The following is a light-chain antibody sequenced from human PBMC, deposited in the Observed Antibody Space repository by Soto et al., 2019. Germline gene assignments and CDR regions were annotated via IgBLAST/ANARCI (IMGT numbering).Light chain of an antibody. CDR3: LSYDSSLRGPSDV. J-gene: IGLJ1*01. V-gene: IGLV1-40*01. Sequence: QSVLTQPPSVSGAPGQRVTISCTGSSSNIGAGYDVHWYQQLPGAAPKLLIYGNSNRPSGVPDRFSGSKSGTSASLAITGLQDEDEADYYCLSYDSSLRGPSDVFGTGNKVTVL. CDR2: GNS. CDR1: SSNIGAGYD.